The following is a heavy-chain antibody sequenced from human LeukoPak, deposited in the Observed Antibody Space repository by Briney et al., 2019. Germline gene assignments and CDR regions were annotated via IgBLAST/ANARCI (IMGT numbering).Heavy chain of an antibody. CDR1: GFTFSSYG. V-gene: IGHV3-30*02. D-gene: IGHD3-10*01. CDR3: AKDRLWFGELLPSVDY. Sequence: PGGSLRLSCAASGFTFSSYGMHWVRQAPGKGLEWVAFIRYDGSNKYYADSVKGRFTISRDNSKNTLYLQMNSLRAEDTAVYYCAKDRLWFGELLPSVDYWGQGTLVTVSS. CDR2: IRYDGSNK. J-gene: IGHJ4*02.